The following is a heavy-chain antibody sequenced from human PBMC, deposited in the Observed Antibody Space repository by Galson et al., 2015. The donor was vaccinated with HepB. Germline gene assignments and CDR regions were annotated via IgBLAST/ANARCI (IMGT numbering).Heavy chain of an antibody. V-gene: IGHV5-10-1*01. D-gene: IGHD3-10*01. J-gene: IGHJ4*02. CDR3: ASRQYYFGSGTWYHVSDY. CDR2: IDPSDSYT. Sequence: QSGAEVKKPGESLRISCKGSGYTFTAFWITWVRQIPGKGLEWMGRIDPSDSYTDYSPSFQGHVTISADKSVTTAYLQFSSLKASDTAIYYCASRQYYFGSGTWYHVSDYWGQGTLVTVSS. CDR1: GYTFTAFW.